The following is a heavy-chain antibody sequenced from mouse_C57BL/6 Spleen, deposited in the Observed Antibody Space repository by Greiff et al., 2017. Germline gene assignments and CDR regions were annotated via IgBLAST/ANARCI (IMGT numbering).Heavy chain of an antibody. J-gene: IGHJ4*01. Sequence: EVQLQESGAELVRPGASVKLSCTASGFNIKDYYMHWVKQRPEQGLEWIGRIDPEDGDTEYAPKFQGKATMTAYTSSNTAYLQLSSLTSEDTAVYYGTPQFITTPRSAMDYWGQGTSVTVSS. D-gene: IGHD1-1*01. V-gene: IGHV14-1*01. CDR3: TPQFITTPRSAMDY. CDR2: IDPEDGDT. CDR1: GFNIKDYY.